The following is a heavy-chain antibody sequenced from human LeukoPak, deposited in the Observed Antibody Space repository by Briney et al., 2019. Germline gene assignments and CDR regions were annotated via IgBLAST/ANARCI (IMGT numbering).Heavy chain of an antibody. D-gene: IGHD1-7*01. CDR1: GGSISSYY. J-gene: IGHJ6*03. V-gene: IGHV4-59*01. Sequence: PSETLSLTCTVSGGSISSYYWSWIRQPPGKGLEWIGYIYYSGSTNYNPSLKSRVTISVDTSKNQFSLKLSSVTAADTAVYYCARGRGGRSTTYRYNWNFSYYMDVWGKGTTVTVSS. CDR3: ARGRGGRSTTYRYNWNFSYYMDV. CDR2: IYYSGST.